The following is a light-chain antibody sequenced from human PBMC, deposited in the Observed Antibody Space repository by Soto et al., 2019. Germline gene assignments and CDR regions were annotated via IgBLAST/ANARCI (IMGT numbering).Light chain of an antibody. J-gene: IGLJ2*01. CDR1: KLGDKY. V-gene: IGLV3-1*01. Sequence: SYELTQPPSVSVSPGHTASITCSGDKLGDKYACWYQQKPGQSPVLVIYQDSKRPSGIPERFSGSNSGNTATLTISGTQAMDEADYYCQAWDSSTVVFGGGTKVTVL. CDR2: QDS. CDR3: QAWDSSTVV.